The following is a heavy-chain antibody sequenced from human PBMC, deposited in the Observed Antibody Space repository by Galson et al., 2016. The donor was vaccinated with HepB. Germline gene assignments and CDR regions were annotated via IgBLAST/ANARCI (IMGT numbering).Heavy chain of an antibody. D-gene: IGHD6-19*01. CDR1: GFSFITYA. J-gene: IGHJ4*02. Sequence: SLRLSCAASGFSFITYAMHWVRQAPGKGLEWVAAISNDGSSEFYADSVKGRFTISRDNSKNTLYLQMNSLRTEDSAVYYCMLISVAGVWGQGTLVAVSS. CDR3: MLISVAGV. V-gene: IGHV3-30-3*01. CDR2: ISNDGSSE.